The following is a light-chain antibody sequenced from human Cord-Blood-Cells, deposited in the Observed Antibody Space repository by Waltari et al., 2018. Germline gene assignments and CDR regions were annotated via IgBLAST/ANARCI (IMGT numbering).Light chain of an antibody. Sequence: AIQMTQSPSSLSASVGDRVTITCRASQGIRNDLGWYQQKPGKAPKLLIYAASSVQSGVPSRFSGSGAGTDFTLTISSLQPEDFATYYCLQDYNYPYTFGQGTKLEIK. V-gene: IGKV1-6*01. CDR2: AAS. CDR1: QGIRND. CDR3: LQDYNYPYT. J-gene: IGKJ2*01.